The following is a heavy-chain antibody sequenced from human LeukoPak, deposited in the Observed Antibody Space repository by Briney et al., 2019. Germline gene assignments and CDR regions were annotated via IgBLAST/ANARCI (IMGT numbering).Heavy chain of an antibody. J-gene: IGHJ5*02. CDR1: GFTFSSYS. D-gene: IGHD1-1*01. Sequence: PGGSLRLSCAASGFTFSSYSMNWVRQAPGKGLEWVSYISSSSSTIYYADSVKGRFTISRDNAKNSLYLQMNSLRAEDTAVYYCARGGQTGTSFDWFDPWGQGTLVTVSS. CDR2: ISSSSSTI. CDR3: ARGGQTGTSFDWFDP. V-gene: IGHV3-48*04.